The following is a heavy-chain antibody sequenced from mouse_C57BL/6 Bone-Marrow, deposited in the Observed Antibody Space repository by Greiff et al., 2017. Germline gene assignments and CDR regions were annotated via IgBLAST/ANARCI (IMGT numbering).Heavy chain of an antibody. CDR1: GYTFTSSG. CDR3: ARGNFDY. Sequence: VQVVESGAELARPGASVKLSCKASGYTFTSSGISWVKQRTGQGLEWIGEIYPRSGNTYYNEKFQGKATLTADKSSSTAYMELRSLTSEDSAVYVWARGNFDYWGQGTTLTVSS. V-gene: IGHV1-81*01. CDR2: IYPRSGNT. J-gene: IGHJ2*01.